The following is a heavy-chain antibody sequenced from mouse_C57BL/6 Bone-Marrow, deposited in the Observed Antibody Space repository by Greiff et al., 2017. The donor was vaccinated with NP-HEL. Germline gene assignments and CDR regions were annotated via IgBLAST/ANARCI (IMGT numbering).Heavy chain of an antibody. Sequence: EVQLQQSGPELVKPGASVKISCKASGYSFTGYYMNWVKQSPEKSLEWIGEINPSTGGTTYNQKFKAKATLTVDKSSSTAYMQLKSLTSEDSAVYYCAREGRRWYFDVWGTGTTVTVSS. D-gene: IGHD3-3*01. CDR1: GYSFTGYY. J-gene: IGHJ1*03. V-gene: IGHV1-42*01. CDR3: AREGRRWYFDV. CDR2: INPSTGGT.